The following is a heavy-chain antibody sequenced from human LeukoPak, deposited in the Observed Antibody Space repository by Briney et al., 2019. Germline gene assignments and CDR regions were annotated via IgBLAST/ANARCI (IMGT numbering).Heavy chain of an antibody. V-gene: IGHV4-59*11. D-gene: IGHD3-10*01. Sequence: SETLSLTCTASGVSITSHFWSWIRQSPGQGLEWIGYAYFNGITNYNPSLKSRVTISVDTSKNQFSLRLSSVTAADTAVYYCARDEGSPGALDHWGQGTLVTVSS. CDR1: GVSITSHF. J-gene: IGHJ4*02. CDR3: ARDEGSPGALDH. CDR2: AYFNGIT.